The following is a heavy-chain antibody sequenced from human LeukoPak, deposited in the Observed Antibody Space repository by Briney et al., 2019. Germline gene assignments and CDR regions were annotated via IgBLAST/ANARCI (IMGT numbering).Heavy chain of an antibody. V-gene: IGHV1-69*06. J-gene: IGHJ3*02. Sequence: SVKVSCKASGGTFSSYDISWVRQAPGQGLEWMGRIIPIFGTANYAQKFQGRVTITADKFTSTAYMELSSLRSEDTAVYYCARGAWDYYDSSGYYYAFDIWGQGTMVTVSS. CDR2: IIPIFGTA. CDR1: GGTFSSYD. CDR3: ARGAWDYYDSSGYYYAFDI. D-gene: IGHD3-22*01.